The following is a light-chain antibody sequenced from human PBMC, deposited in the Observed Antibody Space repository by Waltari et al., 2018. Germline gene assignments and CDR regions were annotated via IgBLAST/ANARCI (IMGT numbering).Light chain of an antibody. CDR2: DDS. V-gene: IGLV3-21*01. Sequence: SSVLTQPPSVSLAPGKTARITCGGNKIGGKSVHWYKQKPGQAPGVVIYDDSDRPSGIPERFSCSNSGNTAPLTASRVGAGYEADYYFQVWDSSTDHVVFGGGTKLTVL. CDR1: KIGGKS. J-gene: IGLJ2*01. CDR3: QVWDSSTDHVV.